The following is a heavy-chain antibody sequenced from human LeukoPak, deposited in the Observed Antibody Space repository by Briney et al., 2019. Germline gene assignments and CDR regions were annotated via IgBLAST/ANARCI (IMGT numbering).Heavy chain of an antibody. J-gene: IGHJ5*02. CDR3: ARSIDVVVTAITWFDP. D-gene: IGHD2-21*02. V-gene: IGHV4-39*07. CDR2: IYYSGST. CDR1: GGSISSSSYY. Sequence: SETLSLTCTVSGGSISSSSYYWGWIRQPPGKGLEWIGSIYYSGSTYYNPSLKSRVTISVDTSKNQFSLKLSSVTAADTAVYYCARSIDVVVTAITWFDPWGQGTLVTVSS.